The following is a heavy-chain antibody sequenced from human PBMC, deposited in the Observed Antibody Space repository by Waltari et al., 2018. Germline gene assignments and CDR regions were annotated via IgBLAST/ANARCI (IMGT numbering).Heavy chain of an antibody. CDR1: SGSLTGYH. J-gene: IGHJ6*03. CDR2: INHSGNT. V-gene: IGHV4-34*01. Sequence: QVHLQQWGAGLLKPSETLSLTCGVYSGSLTGYHWNWIRQAPGKGLEWIGDINHSGNTDYHPSLESLVTISADTSKNQFSLHLTSVTAADTAVYYCARGHPFTIVSPRYYYYYYMDVWDKGTAVTVSS. D-gene: IGHD3-9*01. CDR3: ARGHPFTIVSPRYYYYYYMDV.